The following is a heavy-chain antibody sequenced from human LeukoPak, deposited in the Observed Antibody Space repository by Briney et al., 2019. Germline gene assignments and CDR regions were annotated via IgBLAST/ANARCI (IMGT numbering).Heavy chain of an antibody. D-gene: IGHD2-15*01. J-gene: IGHJ6*03. V-gene: IGHV4-38-2*01. CDR3: ARADRSGGRCHGPYYYYMDV. CDR2: IYHSGST. CDR1: GYSLSTGYY. Sequence: SETLSLTCAVSGYSLSTGYYWGWIRQPPGKGLEWIGSIYHSGSTYYNPSLKSRVTLSVDTSKNQFSLKLSSVTAADTAVHYCARADRSGGRCHGPYYYYMDVWGKGTTVTVSS.